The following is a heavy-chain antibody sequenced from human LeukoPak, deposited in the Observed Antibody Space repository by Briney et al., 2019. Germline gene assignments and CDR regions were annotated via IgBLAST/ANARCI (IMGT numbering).Heavy chain of an antibody. Sequence: GGSLRLSCAASGFTFSSYAMSWVRQAPGKGLEWVSAISGSGGSTYYADSVKGRFTISRDNSKNTLYLQMNSLRAEDTAVYYCATITIFGVVTEWGQGTLVTVSS. CDR3: ATITIFGVVTE. CDR1: GFTFSSYA. D-gene: IGHD3-3*01. V-gene: IGHV3-23*01. J-gene: IGHJ4*02. CDR2: ISGSGGST.